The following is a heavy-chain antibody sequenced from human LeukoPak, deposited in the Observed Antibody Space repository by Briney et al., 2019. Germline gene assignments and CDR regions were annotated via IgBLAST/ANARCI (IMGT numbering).Heavy chain of an antibody. CDR2: IYHTGGT. CDR1: GGSISGYI. Sequence: SETLSLTCTVSGGSISGYIWSWVRQAPGKGLEWIAYIYHTGGTDYRPSLKSRATISLDTSKNQFSLRLTSVTAADTAVYYCVRLSVVSPHRYFDLWGRGTLVSVSS. CDR3: VRLSVVSPHRYFDL. V-gene: IGHV4-59*08. D-gene: IGHD4-23*01. J-gene: IGHJ2*01.